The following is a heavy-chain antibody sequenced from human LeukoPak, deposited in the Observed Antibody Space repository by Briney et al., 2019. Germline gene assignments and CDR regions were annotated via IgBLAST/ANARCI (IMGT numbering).Heavy chain of an antibody. CDR1: GFTTSTYS. V-gene: IGHV3-23*01. D-gene: IGHD2-15*01. CDR2: INSLGGTT. Sequence: GGSLRLSCADSGFTTSTYSMRWVRQAPGKGLEWVYTINSLGGTTYYADSVEGRFSISRDNSKNTVSLQMNSLSPEDTAVYYCIRTSREVEGVGFCSGGSCYFGNWGQGTLVTVSS. CDR3: IRTSREVEGVGFCSGGSCYFGN. J-gene: IGHJ4*02.